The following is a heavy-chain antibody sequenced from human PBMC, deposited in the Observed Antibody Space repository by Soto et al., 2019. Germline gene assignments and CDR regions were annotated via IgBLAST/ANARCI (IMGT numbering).Heavy chain of an antibody. V-gene: IGHV1-18*01. Sequence: ASVKVSCKASGYTFTSYGISWVRQAPGQGLEWMGWISAYNGNTNYAQKLQGRVTMTTDTSTSTAYMELRSLRSDDTAVYYCARGYCSGGSCLVGVTWFDPWGQGTLVTVSS. CDR2: ISAYNGNT. CDR3: ARGYCSGGSCLVGVTWFDP. J-gene: IGHJ5*02. CDR1: GYTFTSYG. D-gene: IGHD2-15*01.